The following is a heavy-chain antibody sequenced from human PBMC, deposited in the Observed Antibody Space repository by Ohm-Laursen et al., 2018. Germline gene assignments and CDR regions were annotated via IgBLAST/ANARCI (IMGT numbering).Heavy chain of an antibody. D-gene: IGHD3-22*01. V-gene: IGHV4-59*01. J-gene: IGHJ4*02. CDR3: ARGPWNYDSSGYYLHYFDC. CDR2: IYYSGST. Sequence: SETLSLTCTVSGGSISDYYWSWIRQPPGKGLEWIGYIYYSGSTKYNPSLKSRVSISVDTSKNQFSLKLSSVTAADTAVYYCARGPWNYDSSGYYLHYFDCWGQGTLVTVSS. CDR1: GGSISDYY.